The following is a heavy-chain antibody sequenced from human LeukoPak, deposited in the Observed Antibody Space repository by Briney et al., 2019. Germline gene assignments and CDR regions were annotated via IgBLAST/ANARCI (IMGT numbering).Heavy chain of an antibody. D-gene: IGHD2-2*01. Sequence: ASVKVSCKASGYTFTSYGISWVRQAPGQGLEWMGWISAYNGNTNYAQKLQGRVTMTTDTSTSTAYMELRSLRSDDTAVYYCARDPRYCSSTSCPHDAFDIWGQGTTVTVSS. CDR2: ISAYNGNT. CDR1: GYTFTSYG. CDR3: ARDPRYCSSTSCPHDAFDI. J-gene: IGHJ3*02. V-gene: IGHV1-18*01.